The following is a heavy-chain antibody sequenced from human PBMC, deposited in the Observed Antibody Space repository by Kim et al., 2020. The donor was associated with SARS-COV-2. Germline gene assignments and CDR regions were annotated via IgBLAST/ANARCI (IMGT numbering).Heavy chain of an antibody. CDR2: LYYSGI. V-gene: IGHV4-39*01. J-gene: IGHJ1*01. CDR1: GGSISSRTYY. CDR3: ARGYVSTWPAFGY. D-gene: IGHD3-10*02. Sequence: SETLSLTCTVSGGSISSRTYYWGWIRQPPGKGLEWIGSLYYSGIYYNPSLKSRVTTFGETSKNQISLRLSSVTAADTAVYYCARGYVSTWPAFGYWGQGTLVTVSS.